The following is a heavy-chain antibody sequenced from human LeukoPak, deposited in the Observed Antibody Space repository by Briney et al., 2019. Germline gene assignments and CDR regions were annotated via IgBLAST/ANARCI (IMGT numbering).Heavy chain of an antibody. D-gene: IGHD3-10*01. CDR3: ARDHGSGSYYRANPNPFDY. CDR1: GGSFSGYY. Sequence: SETLSLTCAVYGGSFSGYYWSWIRQPPGKGLEWIGEINHSGSTNYNPSLKSRVTISVGTSKNQYSLKLSSVTAADTAVYYCARDHGSGSYYRANPNPFDYWGQGTLVTVSS. CDR2: INHSGST. V-gene: IGHV4-34*01. J-gene: IGHJ4*02.